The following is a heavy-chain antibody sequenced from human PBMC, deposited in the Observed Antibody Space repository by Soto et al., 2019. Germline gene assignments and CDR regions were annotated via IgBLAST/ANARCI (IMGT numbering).Heavy chain of an antibody. Sequence: SGGSLRLSCAASGFTFSSYAMSWVRQAPGKGLEWIGEINDSGNINYNPSLKSRVTISLDTPKKQISLKLSSVTAADSAVYYCARGLIVWFGELSRRGGHYYYMDVWGKGTTVTVSS. V-gene: IGHV4-34*01. D-gene: IGHD3-10*01. CDR1: GFTFSSYA. J-gene: IGHJ6*03. CDR2: INDSGNI. CDR3: ARGLIVWFGELSRRGGHYYYMDV.